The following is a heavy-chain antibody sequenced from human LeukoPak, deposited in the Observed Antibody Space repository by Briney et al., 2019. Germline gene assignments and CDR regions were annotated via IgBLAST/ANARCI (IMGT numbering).Heavy chain of an antibody. V-gene: IGHV4-38-2*02. CDR3: ARDGGMIVVGSGAFDI. CDR1: GYSISSGYY. D-gene: IGHD3-22*01. Sequence: SETLSLTCTVSGYSISSGYYWGWIRQPPGKGLEWIGSIYHSGSTYYNPSLKSRVTISVDTSKNQFSLKLSSVTAADTAVYYCARDGGMIVVGSGAFDIWGQGTIVTVSS. J-gene: IGHJ3*02. CDR2: IYHSGST.